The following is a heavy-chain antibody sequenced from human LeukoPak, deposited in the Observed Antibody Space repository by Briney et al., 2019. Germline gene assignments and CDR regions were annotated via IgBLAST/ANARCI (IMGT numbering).Heavy chain of an antibody. D-gene: IGHD3-3*01. Sequence: GGSLRLSCAASGFTYSTYGMHWVRQAPGKGLEWVTFIRYDGSNKYYADSVKGRFTISRDNSKNTLYLQMNSLRAEDTAVYYCAKEVNYESVGCYFDYWGQGTLVTVSS. CDR2: IRYDGSNK. CDR1: GFTYSTYG. V-gene: IGHV3-30*02. J-gene: IGHJ4*02. CDR3: AKEVNYESVGCYFDY.